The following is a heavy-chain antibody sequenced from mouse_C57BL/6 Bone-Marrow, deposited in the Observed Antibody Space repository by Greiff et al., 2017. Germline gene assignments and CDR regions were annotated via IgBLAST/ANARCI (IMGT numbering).Heavy chain of an antibody. CDR3: ASRIYYDYAMDY. D-gene: IGHD2-4*01. CDR2: ISSGGSYT. V-gene: IGHV5-6*01. J-gene: IGHJ4*01. Sequence: EVQLVESGGDLVKPGGSLKLSCAASGFTFSNYGLSWVRQTTDKRLEWVATISSGGSYTYYPDSVKGRFTISRDNAKNTLYLQMSSLKSEDTAMYYCASRIYYDYAMDYCGQGTSFTVSS. CDR1: GFTFSNYG.